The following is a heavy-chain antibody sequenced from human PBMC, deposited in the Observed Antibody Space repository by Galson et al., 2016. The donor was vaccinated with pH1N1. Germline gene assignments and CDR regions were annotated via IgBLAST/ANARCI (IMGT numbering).Heavy chain of an antibody. J-gene: IGHJ4*02. CDR3: ARFQYGAYVKFFDY. CDR2: IDWDDDK. V-gene: IGHV2-70*01. D-gene: IGHD4-17*01. Sequence: PALVKPTQTLTLTCTFSGFSLSSSGMCVSWIRQPPGKALEWLALIDWDDDKYYSTSLKTRLAISKDTSKNQVILTMTNMDPVETATYYCARFQYGAYVKFFDYWGPGTLVTVSS. CDR1: GFSLSSSGMC.